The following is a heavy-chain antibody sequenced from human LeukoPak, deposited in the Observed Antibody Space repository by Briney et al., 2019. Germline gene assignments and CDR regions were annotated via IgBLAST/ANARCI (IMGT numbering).Heavy chain of an antibody. J-gene: IGHJ4*02. CDR1: GGTFSSYA. CDR2: IIPISGTA. Sequence: SVKVSCKASGGTFSSYAISWVRQAPGQGLEWMGGIIPISGTANYAQKFQGRVTITTDESTSTAYMELSSLRSEDTAVYYCARVATANYYDSSGYYLDYWGQGTLVTVSS. V-gene: IGHV1-69*05. D-gene: IGHD3-22*01. CDR3: ARVATANYYDSSGYYLDY.